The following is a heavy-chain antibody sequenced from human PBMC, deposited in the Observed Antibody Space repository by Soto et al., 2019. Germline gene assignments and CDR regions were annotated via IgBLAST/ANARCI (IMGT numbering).Heavy chain of an antibody. Sequence: SVKVSCKASGFTFTSSAVQWVRQARGQRLEWIGWIVVGSGNTNYAQKFQERVTITRDMSTSTAYMELSSLRSEDTAVYYCAADHTYDILTGTQPSDYWGQGTLVTVSS. J-gene: IGHJ4*02. V-gene: IGHV1-58*01. CDR3: AADHTYDILTGTQPSDY. CDR2: IVVGSGNT. D-gene: IGHD3-9*01. CDR1: GFTFTSSA.